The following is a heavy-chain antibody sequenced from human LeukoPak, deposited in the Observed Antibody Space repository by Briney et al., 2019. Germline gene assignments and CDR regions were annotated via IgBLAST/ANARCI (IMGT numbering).Heavy chain of an antibody. CDR1: GGSFSGYY. Sequence: SETLSLTCAVYGGSFSGYYWSWIRQPPGKGLEWIGEINHSGSTNYNPSLKSRVTISVDTSKNQFSLKLSSVTAADTAMYYCARDRLPDYWGQGTLVTVS. V-gene: IGHV4-34*01. CDR2: INHSGST. CDR3: ARDRLPDY. J-gene: IGHJ4*02.